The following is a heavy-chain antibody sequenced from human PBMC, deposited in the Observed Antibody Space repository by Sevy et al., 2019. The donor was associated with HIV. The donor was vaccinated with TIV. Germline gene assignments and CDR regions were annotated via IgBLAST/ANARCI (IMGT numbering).Heavy chain of an antibody. CDR1: KFSFSNYE. V-gene: IGHV3-21*06. Sequence: GGSLRLSCEGSKFSFSNYELTWVRQAPGKGLEWISCISGSSNYIYYAESLKGRFIISRDNAKNTLYLQMNSLRADDTAVYYCARGPPDGSYDYFDYWGQGTLVTVSS. D-gene: IGHD1-26*01. J-gene: IGHJ4*02. CDR2: ISGSSNYI. CDR3: ARGPPDGSYDYFDY.